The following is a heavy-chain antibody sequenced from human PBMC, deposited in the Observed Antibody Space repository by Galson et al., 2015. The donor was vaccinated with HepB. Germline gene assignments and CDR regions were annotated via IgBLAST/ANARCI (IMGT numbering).Heavy chain of an antibody. J-gene: IGHJ4*02. CDR2: INHSGST. Sequence: SETLSLTCAVYGGSFSGYYWSWIRQPPGKGLEWIGEINHSGSTNYNPSLKSRVTISVDTSKNQFSLKLSSVTAADTAVYYCARLGGTAREFDYWGQGTLVTVSS. CDR3: ARLGGTAREFDY. V-gene: IGHV4-34*01. CDR1: GGSFSGYY. D-gene: IGHD2-15*01.